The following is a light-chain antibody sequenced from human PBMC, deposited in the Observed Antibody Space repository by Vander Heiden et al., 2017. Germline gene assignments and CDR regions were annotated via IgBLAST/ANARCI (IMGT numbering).Light chain of an antibody. CDR1: SSDVGRFNY. V-gene: IGLV2-14*03. CDR2: DVN. Sequence: QSALTQPAPVSRSPGQSIAISCTGTSSDVGRFNYVSWYQQHPGKAPKLMIFDVNNRPSGVSDRFSGSKSGNTASLTISGLQAEDEADYYCSSFTSTRTYVFGTGTKVTVL. J-gene: IGLJ1*01. CDR3: SSFTSTRTYV.